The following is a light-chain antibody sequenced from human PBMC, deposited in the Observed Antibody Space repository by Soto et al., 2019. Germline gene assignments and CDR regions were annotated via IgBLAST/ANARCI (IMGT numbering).Light chain of an antibody. CDR2: DVS. V-gene: IGLV2-14*03. CDR3: SSYTSSSTLV. Sequence: QSALTQPASVSGSPGQSITISCTGTSSDVGGYNFVSWYQQHPGKAPKLMIYDVSNRPSGVSNRFSGSKSGNTASLTISGIQAEEEADYYCSSYTSSSTLVLGGGIKPTVL. CDR1: SSDVGGYNF. J-gene: IGLJ2*01.